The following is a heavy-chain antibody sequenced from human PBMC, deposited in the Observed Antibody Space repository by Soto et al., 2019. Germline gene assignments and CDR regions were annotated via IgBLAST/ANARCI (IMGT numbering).Heavy chain of an antibody. CDR2: IYYSGST. CDR1: GGSISSVGYY. CDR3: AREEVRWELLRNYYYGMDV. J-gene: IGHJ6*02. V-gene: IGHV4-31*03. D-gene: IGHD1-26*01. Sequence: SETLSLICTVSGGSISSVGYYWSWIRQHPGKGLEWIGYIYYSGSTYYNPSLKSRVTISVDTSKNQFSLKLSSVTAADTAVYYCAREEVRWELLRNYYYGMDVWGQGTTVTVSS.